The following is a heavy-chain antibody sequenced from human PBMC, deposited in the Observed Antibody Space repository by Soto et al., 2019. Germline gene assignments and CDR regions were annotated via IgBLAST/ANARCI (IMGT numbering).Heavy chain of an antibody. Sequence: EVQLLESGGGLVQPGGSLRLSCAASGFTFNNYAMTWVRQAPGKGLEWVSDISGGGDTTSYADSVKGRFTVSRDGSKNTLYLQMNSLRAEDTALYYCANARGDSGSLTPRVDFWGQGTLVTVSS. D-gene: IGHD3-10*01. CDR2: ISGGGDTT. J-gene: IGHJ4*02. CDR3: ANARGDSGSLTPRVDF. CDR1: GFTFNNYA. V-gene: IGHV3-23*01.